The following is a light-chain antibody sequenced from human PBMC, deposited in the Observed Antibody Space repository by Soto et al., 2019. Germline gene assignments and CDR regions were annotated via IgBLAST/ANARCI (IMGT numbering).Light chain of an antibody. V-gene: IGKV3-11*01. J-gene: IGKJ5*01. CDR1: QSVSSG. Sequence: EIVLTQSPATLSLSPGERATLSCRASQSVSSGLAWYQQKPGQAPRLLIYDASNRATGIPARFSGSGSGTDFTLTISSLEPEDFAVYYCQQRSNWPPITVGQGTRLEIK. CDR3: QQRSNWPPIT. CDR2: DAS.